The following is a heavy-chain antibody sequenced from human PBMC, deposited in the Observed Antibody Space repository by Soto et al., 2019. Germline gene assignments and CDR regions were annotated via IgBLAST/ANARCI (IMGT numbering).Heavy chain of an antibody. CDR2: INHSGST. V-gene: IGHV4-34*01. D-gene: IGHD3-3*01. CDR3: ARLTYDFWSGYLTFDY. J-gene: IGHJ4*02. CDR1: GGSFSGYY. Sequence: ASETLSLTCAVYGGSFSGYYWSWIRQPPGKGLEWIGEINHSGSTNYNPSLKSRVTISVDTSKNQFSLKLSSVTAADTAVYYCARLTYDFWSGYLTFDYWGQGTLVTVSS.